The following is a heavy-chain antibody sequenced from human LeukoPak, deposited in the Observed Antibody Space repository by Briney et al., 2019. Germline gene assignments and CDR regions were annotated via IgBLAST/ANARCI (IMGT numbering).Heavy chain of an antibody. Sequence: PSGTLSLTCAVSGDSITSINWWNWVRQPPGKGLEWIGETHHGGTTKYNPSLKSRLTISVDKSKNQFSLKLSSVTAADTAMYYCATFSTVVASPYDAFDIWGQGTMVTVSS. J-gene: IGHJ3*02. CDR3: ATFSTVVASPYDAFDI. CDR2: THHGGTT. D-gene: IGHD2/OR15-2a*01. V-gene: IGHV4-4*02. CDR1: GDSITSINW.